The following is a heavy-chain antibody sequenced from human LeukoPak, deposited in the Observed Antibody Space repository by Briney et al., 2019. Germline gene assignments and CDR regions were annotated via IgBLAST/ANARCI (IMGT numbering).Heavy chain of an antibody. Sequence: GGSLRLSCAASGFTFSNYDMSWVRQAPGKGLEWVSSISDSGGSTYYADSVEGPLTISRDNSKNTLYLQMTNLRAADTAVYYCAKDLSRAVAADWFDPWDQGSLVTVSS. CDR2: ISDSGGST. CDR1: GFTFSNYD. D-gene: IGHD6-19*01. CDR3: AKDLSRAVAADWFDP. V-gene: IGHV3-23*01. J-gene: IGHJ5*02.